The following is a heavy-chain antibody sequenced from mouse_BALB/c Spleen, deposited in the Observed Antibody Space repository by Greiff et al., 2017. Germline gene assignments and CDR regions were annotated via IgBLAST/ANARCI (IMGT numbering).Heavy chain of an antibody. CDR3: ARGRDYSYYFDY. J-gene: IGHJ2*01. V-gene: IGHV5-6-5*01. Sequence: EVKLVESGGGLVKPGGSLKLSCAASGFTFSSYAMSWVRQTPEKRLEWVASISSGGSTYYPDRVKGRFTISRDNARNILYLQMSSLRSEDTAMYYCARGRDYSYYFDYWGQGTTLTVSS. CDR2: ISSGGST. D-gene: IGHD1-1*01. CDR1: GFTFSSYA.